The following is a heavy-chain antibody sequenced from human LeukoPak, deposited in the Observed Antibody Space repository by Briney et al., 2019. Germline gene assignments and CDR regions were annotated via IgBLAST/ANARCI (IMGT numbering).Heavy chain of an antibody. D-gene: IGHD2-8*02. V-gene: IGHV3-23*01. CDR3: ATYRQVLLPFES. CDR2: ISVSGNT. Sequence: GGSLRLSCAASGFTLSSYAMSWVRQGPGKGLEWVSAISVSGNTYHADSVKGRFTISRDNAKNSLYLQMNSLRVEDTAIYYCATYRQVLLPFESWGQGTLVTVSS. CDR1: GFTLSSYA. J-gene: IGHJ4*02.